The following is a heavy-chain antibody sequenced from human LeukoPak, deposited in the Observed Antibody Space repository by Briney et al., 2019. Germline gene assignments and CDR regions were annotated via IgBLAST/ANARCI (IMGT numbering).Heavy chain of an antibody. CDR2: INHSGST. V-gene: IGHV4-34*01. D-gene: IGHD3-10*01. CDR1: GGSFCGYY. Sequence: PSETLSLTCAVYGGSFCGYYWSWIPQPRGKGLECIGEINHSGSTNYNPPLKSRVTISVDTSKNQFSLKLSSVTAADTAVYYCARVLKRITMVRGLDYWGQGTLVTVSS. CDR3: ARVLKRITMVRGLDY. J-gene: IGHJ4*02.